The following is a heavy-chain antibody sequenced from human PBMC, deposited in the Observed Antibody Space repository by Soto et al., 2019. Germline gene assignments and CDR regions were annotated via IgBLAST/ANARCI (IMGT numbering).Heavy chain of an antibody. V-gene: IGHV3-74*01. Sequence: GGSLRLSCAASGFTFSSYWMHWVRQAPGKGLVWVSRINSDGSSTSYADSVKGRFTISRDNAKNTLYLQMNSLRAEDTAVYYCARTGQDPYDILTGYYPPHFDYWGQGTLVTVSS. CDR2: INSDGSST. J-gene: IGHJ4*02. CDR1: GFTFSSYW. CDR3: ARTGQDPYDILTGYYPPHFDY. D-gene: IGHD3-9*01.